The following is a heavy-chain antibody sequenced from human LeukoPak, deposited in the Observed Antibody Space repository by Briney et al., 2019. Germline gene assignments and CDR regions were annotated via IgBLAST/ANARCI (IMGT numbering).Heavy chain of an antibody. Sequence: ASVKVSCKASGYTFTGYYMHWVRQAPGQGLEWMGWINPNSGGTNYAQKFQGRVTMTRDTSISTAYMGLSRLRSADTAVYYCARDLDTAGDYWGQGTLVTVSS. CDR2: INPNSGGT. J-gene: IGHJ4*02. CDR3: ARDLDTAGDY. D-gene: IGHD5-18*01. CDR1: GYTFTGYY. V-gene: IGHV1-2*02.